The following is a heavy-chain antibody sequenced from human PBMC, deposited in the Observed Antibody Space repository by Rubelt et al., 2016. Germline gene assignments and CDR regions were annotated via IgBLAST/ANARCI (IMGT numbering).Heavy chain of an antibody. D-gene: IGHD3-10*01. CDR2: ISYDGSNK. CDR3: ARDHGLGVRGVYYDY. J-gene: IGHJ4*02. Sequence: GEGLEWVAVISYDGSNKYYADSMKGRFTISRDNSKNTLYLQMNSLRAEDTAVYYCARDHGLGVRGVYYDYWGQGTLVTVSS. V-gene: IGHV3-30*04.